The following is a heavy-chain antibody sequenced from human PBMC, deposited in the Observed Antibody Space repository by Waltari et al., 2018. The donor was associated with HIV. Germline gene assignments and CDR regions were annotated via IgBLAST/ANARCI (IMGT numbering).Heavy chain of an antibody. Sequence: QVHLQESGPGLVKSSETLSLRCTVSGGSISGSYWSWIRRSAGKGLEYIGRVYYNGDTNYNPSLKSRVTMSVDTSKNQFSLKINSMTAADTAVYYCARGPGQASSEAFDFWGQGTFVAVSS. CDR1: GGSISGSY. V-gene: IGHV4-4*07. CDR2: VYYNGDT. CDR3: ARGPGQASSEAFDF. J-gene: IGHJ3*01. D-gene: IGHD2-21*01.